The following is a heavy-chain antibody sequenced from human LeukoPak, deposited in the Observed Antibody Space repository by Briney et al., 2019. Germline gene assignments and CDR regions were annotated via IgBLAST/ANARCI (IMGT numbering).Heavy chain of an antibody. CDR3: ARLPSPPIQLWFSSNDAFDI. CDR1: GGTFSSYA. CDR2: INTNTGNP. Sequence: ASVKVSCKASGGTFSSYAISWVRQAPGQGLEWMGWINTNTGNPTYAQGFTGRFVFSLDTSVSTAYLQISSLKAEDTAVYYCARLPSPPIQLWFSSNDAFDIWGQGTMVTVSS. J-gene: IGHJ3*02. V-gene: IGHV7-4-1*02. D-gene: IGHD5-18*01.